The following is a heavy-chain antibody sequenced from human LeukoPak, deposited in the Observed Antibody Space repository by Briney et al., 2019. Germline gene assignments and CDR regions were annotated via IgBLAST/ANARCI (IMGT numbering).Heavy chain of an antibody. CDR2: IYYSGST. V-gene: IGHV4-61*01. D-gene: IGHD3-10*01. Sequence: SETLSLTCAVSGGSVSSGSYYWSWIRQPPGKGLEWIGYIYYSGSTNYNPSLESRVTISVDTSKNQFSLKLSSVTAADTAVYYCAREGFLWGSGSYWLDYWGQGTLVTVSS. CDR1: GGSVSSGSYY. J-gene: IGHJ4*02. CDR3: AREGFLWGSGSYWLDY.